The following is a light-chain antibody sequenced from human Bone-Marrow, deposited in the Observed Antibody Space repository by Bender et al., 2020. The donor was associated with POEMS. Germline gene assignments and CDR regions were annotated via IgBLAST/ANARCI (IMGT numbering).Light chain of an antibody. V-gene: IGLV1-44*01. CDR3: AAWEAGLSGGV. Sequence: QSVLTQPPSASGTPGQRVTISCSGSNSNIGTNAVNWYQQFPGTDPKLLIYRDNQRPSGVPDRFYAFKSGTSASLAIGGLQSEDEADYYCAAWEAGLSGGVFGGGTKLTVL. CDR1: NSNIGTNA. CDR2: RDN. J-gene: IGLJ3*02.